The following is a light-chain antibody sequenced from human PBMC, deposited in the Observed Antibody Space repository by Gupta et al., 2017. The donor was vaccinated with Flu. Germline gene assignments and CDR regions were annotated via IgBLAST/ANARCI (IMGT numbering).Light chain of an antibody. Sequence: PSFLSASVGDRVTITRLASQGISSYLDWYQQKPGKAPKLLIYAASTLQSGVPSRFSGSGSGREFTLTISSLQPEDFATYYCQQRNSFPFTFGRGTKVEIK. V-gene: IGKV1-9*01. J-gene: IGKJ4*01. CDR2: AAS. CDR3: QQRNSFPFT. CDR1: QGISSY.